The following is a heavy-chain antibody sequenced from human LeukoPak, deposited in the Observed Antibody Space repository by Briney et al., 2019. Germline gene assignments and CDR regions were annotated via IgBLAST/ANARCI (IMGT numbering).Heavy chain of an antibody. CDR3: ACSRTFDY. Sequence: GGSLRLSRAASGFTLSSYWMTWVRQAPGKGLEWVANIKQDGSEKYYVDSVKGRFTISRDNAKNSLYLQMNSLRAEDTAVYYCACSRTFDYWGQGTLVTVSS. V-gene: IGHV3-7*03. J-gene: IGHJ4*02. CDR2: IKQDGSEK. D-gene: IGHD6-13*01. CDR1: GFTLSSYW.